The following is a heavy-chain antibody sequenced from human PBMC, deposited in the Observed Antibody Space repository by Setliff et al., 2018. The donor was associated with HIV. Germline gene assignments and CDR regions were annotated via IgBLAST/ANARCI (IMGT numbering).Heavy chain of an antibody. Sequence: GGSLRLSCAASGFTFSNAWMSWVRQAPGKGLEWVGRIKSVIDNGTIDYAAPVKGRFTISRDDSKNTMFLQMSSLKSEDTAVYYCTTDRIIAVAVVAHLPLSSEYSWGQGTLVTVSS. V-gene: IGHV3-15*01. CDR1: GFTFSNAW. CDR2: IKSVIDNGTI. CDR3: TTDRIIAVAVVAHLPLSSEYS. D-gene: IGHD2-15*01. J-gene: IGHJ4*02.